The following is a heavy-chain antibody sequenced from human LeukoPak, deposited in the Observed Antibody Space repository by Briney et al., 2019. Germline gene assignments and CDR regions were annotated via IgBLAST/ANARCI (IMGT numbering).Heavy chain of an antibody. D-gene: IGHD3-9*01. CDR3: ASQSTFGVGLFRYFDLQNWFDP. CDR2: IIPIFGTA. CDR1: GGTFSSYA. J-gene: IGHJ5*02. V-gene: IGHV1-69*13. Sequence: SVKVSCKASGGTFSSYAISWVRQAPGQGLEWMGGIIPIFGTANYAQKFQGRVTITADESTSTAYMELSSLRSEDTAVYYCASQSTFGVGLFRYFDLQNWFDPWGQGTLVTVSS.